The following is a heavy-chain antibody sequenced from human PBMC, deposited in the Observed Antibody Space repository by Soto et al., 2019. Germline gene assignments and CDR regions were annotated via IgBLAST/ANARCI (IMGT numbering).Heavy chain of an antibody. J-gene: IGHJ4*02. CDR2: VYYTGSS. D-gene: IGHD6-19*01. Sequence: SETLSLTCSVSGGSISGSYWSWIRQSPGKGLEWLGYVYYTGSSNYSPSLRSRVSISVDTSKNEFSLRLSSVTAADTAVYFCARSVAVPGAHIDYWGQGTQVTVSS. CDR3: ARSVAVPGAHIDY. CDR1: GGSISGSY. V-gene: IGHV4-59*01.